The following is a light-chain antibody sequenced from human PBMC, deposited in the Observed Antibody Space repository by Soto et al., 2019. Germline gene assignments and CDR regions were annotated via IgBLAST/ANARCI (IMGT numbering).Light chain of an antibody. CDR3: QQRSNWHPIT. Sequence: DIVLTQSPATLSLSPGQTATLSCRASQSVSSYLAWYQQKAGQAPRLIIYGASTRANGIPARFSGSVSGTEFTLTISSLQPEDFAVYYCQQRSNWHPITFGQGTRLEIK. CDR2: GAS. V-gene: IGKV3-11*01. J-gene: IGKJ5*01. CDR1: QSVSSY.